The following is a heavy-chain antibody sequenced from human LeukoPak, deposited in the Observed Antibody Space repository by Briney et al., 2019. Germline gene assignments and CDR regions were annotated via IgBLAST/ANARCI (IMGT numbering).Heavy chain of an antibody. J-gene: IGHJ4*02. CDR1: GFTFSSFD. V-gene: IGHV3-30*18. CDR3: AKVGGAAADHFDH. D-gene: IGHD6-13*01. Sequence: GRSLRLSCAAPGFTFSSFDMHWVRQAPGKGLAWVAVISYDGSDKYYADSVKGRFTISRDNSWNTLYLQMNSLRAEDTAVYYCAKVGGAAADHFDHWGQGTLVTVSS. CDR2: ISYDGSDK.